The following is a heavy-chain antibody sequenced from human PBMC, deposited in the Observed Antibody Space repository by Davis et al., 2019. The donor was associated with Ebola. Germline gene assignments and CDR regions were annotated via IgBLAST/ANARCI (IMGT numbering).Heavy chain of an antibody. D-gene: IGHD3-16*01. CDR1: GFSFSSHW. J-gene: IGHJ5*02. CDR2: IRQDGSEK. Sequence: PGGSLRLSCAAPGFSFSSHWMSWVRHAPGKGLEWVANIRQDGSEKHYVDSVKGRFTISRDNAKNSLYLQMNSLRAEDTAVYYCAREAVWRFDPWGQGTLVTVSS. V-gene: IGHV3-7*03. CDR3: AREAVWRFDP.